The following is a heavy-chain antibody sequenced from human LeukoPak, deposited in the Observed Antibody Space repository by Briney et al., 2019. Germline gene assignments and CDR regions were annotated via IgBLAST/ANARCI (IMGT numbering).Heavy chain of an antibody. Sequence: GGSLRLSCAASGFTVSSNYMSWVRQAPGKGLEWVSVIYSGGSTYYADSVKGRFTISRDNSKNTLYLQMNSLRAEDTAVYYCARDLGQPDYSGNDGMDVWGQGTTVTVSS. CDR1: GFTVSSNY. CDR2: IYSGGST. V-gene: IGHV3-53*01. CDR3: ARDLGQPDYSGNDGMDV. J-gene: IGHJ6*02. D-gene: IGHD5-12*01.